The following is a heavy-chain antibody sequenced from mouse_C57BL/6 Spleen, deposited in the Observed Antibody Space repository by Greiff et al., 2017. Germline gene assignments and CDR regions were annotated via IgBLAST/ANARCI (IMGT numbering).Heavy chain of an antibody. Sequence: QVQLKESGPGLVAPSQSLSITCTVSGFSLTSYGVHWVRQPPGKGLEWLVVIWSDGSTTYNSALKSRLSISKDNSKSQVFLKMNSLQTDDTAMYYCARPAEEGYYAMDYWGQGTSVTVSS. CDR3: ARPAEEGYYAMDY. V-gene: IGHV2-6*03. CDR2: IWSDGST. CDR1: GFSLTSYG. J-gene: IGHJ4*01. D-gene: IGHD1-2*01.